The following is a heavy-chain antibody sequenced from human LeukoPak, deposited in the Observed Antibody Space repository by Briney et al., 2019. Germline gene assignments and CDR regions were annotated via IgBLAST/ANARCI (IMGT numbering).Heavy chain of an antibody. J-gene: IGHJ4*02. D-gene: IGHD5-18*01. V-gene: IGHV3-30*18. CDR3: AKDPPGYNYGYLDS. CDR2: ISYEESNK. Sequence: GGSLRLSCAASGFSLTTFDIHWVRQAPGKGLEWVAVISYEESNKYYGDSVKGRFSISRDNSKNTLYLEMNSLRAEDTAVYYCAKDPPGYNYGYLDSWGQGTLVTVSS. CDR1: GFSLTTFD.